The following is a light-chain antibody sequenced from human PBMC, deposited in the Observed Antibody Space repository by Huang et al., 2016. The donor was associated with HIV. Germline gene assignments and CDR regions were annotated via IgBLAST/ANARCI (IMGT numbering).Light chain of an antibody. V-gene: IGKV2-28*01. CDR3: MQALQTPWT. CDR1: QSLLHSDGYNY. Sequence: DVVMTQSPLSLPVTPGEPASISCRSSQSLLHSDGYNYLDWYLQKPGQSPHLLIYLGSIRASGVPYRFSGSGSGTDFTLKISRVEAEDVGVYYCMQALQTPWTFGQGTKVEIK. J-gene: IGKJ1*01. CDR2: LGS.